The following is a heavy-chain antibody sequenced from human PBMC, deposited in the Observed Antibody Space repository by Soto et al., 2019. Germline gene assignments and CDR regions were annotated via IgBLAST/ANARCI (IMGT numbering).Heavy chain of an antibody. CDR3: AREKDMTTYYFDY. CDR2: IIPIFGTA. V-gene: IGHV1-69*06. CDR1: GGTFSSYA. D-gene: IGHD3-16*01. Sequence: GASVKVSCKASGGTFSSYAISWVRQAPGQGLEWMGGIIPIFGTANYAQKFQGRVTITADKSTSTAYMELSSLRSEDTAVYYCAREKDMTTYYFDYWGQGTLVTAPQ. J-gene: IGHJ4*02.